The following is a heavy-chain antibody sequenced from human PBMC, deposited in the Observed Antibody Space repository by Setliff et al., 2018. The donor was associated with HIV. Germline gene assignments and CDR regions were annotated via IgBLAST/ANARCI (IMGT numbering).Heavy chain of an antibody. V-gene: IGHV4-38-2*02. CDR3: ARVATGPESFDI. CDR1: GDFISSDYH. D-gene: IGHD3-9*01. Sequence: SETLSLTCTVSGDFISSDYHWGWIRQPPGKGLEWIGSIFHTGTTSYNASLKSRLTLSLDTSKNQFSLKLSSVTAADTAVYYCARVATGPESFDIWGQGTMVT. J-gene: IGHJ3*02. CDR2: IFHTGTT.